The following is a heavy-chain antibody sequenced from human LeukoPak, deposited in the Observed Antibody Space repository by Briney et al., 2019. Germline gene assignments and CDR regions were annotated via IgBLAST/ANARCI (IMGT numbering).Heavy chain of an antibody. V-gene: IGHV3-48*04. CDR1: GFTFSSYS. CDR2: ISSSSGTI. J-gene: IGHJ5*02. Sequence: GGSLRLSCAASGFTFSSYSMNWVRPAPGKGLEWVSYISSSSGTIYYADSVKGRFTISRDNAKNTLYLQMNSLRAEDTAVYYCARGVPPWFDPWAQGTLVTVSS. CDR3: ARGVPPWFDP. D-gene: IGHD2-2*01.